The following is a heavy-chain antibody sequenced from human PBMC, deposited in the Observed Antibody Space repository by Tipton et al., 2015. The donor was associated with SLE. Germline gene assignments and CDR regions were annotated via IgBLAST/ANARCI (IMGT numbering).Heavy chain of an antibody. J-gene: IGHJ4*02. CDR1: GGSFNGYY. D-gene: IGHD1-26*01. V-gene: IGHV4-34*01. CDR3: ASTRDELYFDY. Sequence: LRLSCAVYGGSFNGYYWSWIRQPPGKGLEWIGEITPSGSTNCNPSLKSRVTLSVDTSKSQFSLDLTSVTAADTAVYYCASTRDELYFDYWGQGTLVTVSS. CDR2: ITPSGST.